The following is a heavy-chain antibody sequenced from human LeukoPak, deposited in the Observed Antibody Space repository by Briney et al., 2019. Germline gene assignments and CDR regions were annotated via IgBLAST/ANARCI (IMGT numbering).Heavy chain of an antibody. CDR1: GFASSSYW. J-gene: IGHJ4*02. V-gene: IGHV3-7*01. CDR3: SSQPAVLDLDC. Sequence: GGSLRLSCAASGFASSSYWMTWLRQSPGKGLEWVANIKPDGSGKNYVDSVKGRFTISRDNAKNSLYLQMKGLSVEDTAVYYCSSQPAVLDLDCWGQGALVTVSS. D-gene: IGHD6-19*01. CDR2: IKPDGSGK.